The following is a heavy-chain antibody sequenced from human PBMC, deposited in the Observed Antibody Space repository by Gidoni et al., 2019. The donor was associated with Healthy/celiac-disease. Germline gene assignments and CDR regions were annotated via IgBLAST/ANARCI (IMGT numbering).Heavy chain of an antibody. CDR2: ST. D-gene: IGHD3-22*01. Sequence: STYYNPSLKSRVTISVDTSKNQFSLKLSSVTAADTAVYYCARGPYYDSSGYYFEPTYNWFDPWGQGTLVTVSS. CDR3: ARGPYYDSSGYYFEPTYNWFDP. J-gene: IGHJ5*02. V-gene: IGHV4-39*01.